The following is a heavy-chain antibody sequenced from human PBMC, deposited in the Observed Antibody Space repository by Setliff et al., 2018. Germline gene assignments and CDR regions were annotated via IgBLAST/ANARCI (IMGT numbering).Heavy chain of an antibody. CDR1: GFAFASHN. CDR2: ISSANNYL. D-gene: IGHD3-10*01. J-gene: IGHJ6*03. V-gene: IGHV3-21*04. Sequence: GGSLRLSCAASGFAFASHNMLWVRQAPGKGLEWVAAISSANNYLVYADSVKGRFTISRDNARNSLYLQMNSLRAEDTAVYYCARVWFGNMDVWGKGTTVTVSS. CDR3: ARVWFGNMDV.